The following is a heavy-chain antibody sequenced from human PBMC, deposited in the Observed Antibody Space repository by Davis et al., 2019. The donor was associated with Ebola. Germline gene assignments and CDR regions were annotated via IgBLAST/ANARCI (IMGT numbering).Heavy chain of an antibody. D-gene: IGHD2-2*01. CDR1: GFTFSSYE. CDR2: ISSSGSTI. J-gene: IGHJ5*02. CDR3: AREEIVVVPAARSYNWFDP. Sequence: GESLKISCAASGFTFSSYEMNWDRQAPGKGLEWVSYISSSGSTIYYADSVKGRFTISRDNAKNSLYLQMNSLRAEDTAVYYCAREEIVVVPAARSYNWFDPWGQGTLVTVSS. V-gene: IGHV3-48*03.